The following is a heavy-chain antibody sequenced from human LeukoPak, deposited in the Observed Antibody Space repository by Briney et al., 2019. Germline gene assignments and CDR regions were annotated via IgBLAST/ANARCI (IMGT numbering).Heavy chain of an antibody. CDR2: IRSKAYGGTT. CDR3: ARDGPINNWFDP. V-gene: IGHV3-49*03. D-gene: IGHD5-12*01. CDR1: GFTFGDYA. Sequence: PGGSLRLSCTASGFTFGDYAMSWFRQAPGKGLEWVGFIRSKAYGGTTEYAASVKGRFTISRDNAKNSLYLQMNSLRAEDTAVYYCARDGPINNWFDPWGQGTLVTVSS. J-gene: IGHJ5*02.